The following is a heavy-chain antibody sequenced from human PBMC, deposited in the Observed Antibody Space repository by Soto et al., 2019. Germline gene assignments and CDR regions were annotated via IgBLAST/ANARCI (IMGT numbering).Heavy chain of an antibody. D-gene: IGHD7-27*01. Sequence: QITLKESGPTLVKPTQTLTLTCTFSGFSLSTSGVGVGWIRQPPGKALEWLALIYWDDDKRYTPSLKRRLTITKDTSKNLAVLTMTNTYPMDTATYYCAHSPKPAPGYYFDYCGQVTLVTVSS. V-gene: IGHV2-5*02. CDR3: AHSPKPAPGYYFDY. CDR1: GFSLSTSGVG. J-gene: IGHJ4*02. CDR2: IYWDDDK.